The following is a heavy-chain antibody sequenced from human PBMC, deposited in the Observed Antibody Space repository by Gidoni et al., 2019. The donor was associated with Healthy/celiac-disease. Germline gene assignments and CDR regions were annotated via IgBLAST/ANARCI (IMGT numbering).Heavy chain of an antibody. V-gene: IGHV3-66*01. J-gene: IGHJ4*02. D-gene: IGHD6-13*01. CDR1: GCTVSSNY. CDR2: IYSGGST. CDR3: ARGYSSSWYYFDY. Sequence: EVQLVESGGGLGKPGGSLRLSCAASGCTVSSNYMSWVRQAPGKGLEWVSVIYSGGSTYYADSVKGRFTISRDNSKNTLYLQMNSLRAEDTAVYYCARGYSSSWYYFDYWGQGTLVTVSS.